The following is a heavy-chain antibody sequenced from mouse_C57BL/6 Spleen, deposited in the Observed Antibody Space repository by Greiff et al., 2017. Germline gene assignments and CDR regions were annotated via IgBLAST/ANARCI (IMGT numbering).Heavy chain of an antibody. V-gene: IGHV1-82*01. CDR2: IYPGDGDT. Sequence: QVQLQQSGPELVKPGASVKISCKASGYAFSSSWMNWVKQRPGKGLEWIGRIYPGDGDTNYNGKFKGKATLTADKSSSTAYMQLSSLTSEDSAVYFCARGAAQATDAMDYWGQGTSVTVSS. D-gene: IGHD3-2*02. CDR3: ARGAAQATDAMDY. J-gene: IGHJ4*01. CDR1: GYAFSSSW.